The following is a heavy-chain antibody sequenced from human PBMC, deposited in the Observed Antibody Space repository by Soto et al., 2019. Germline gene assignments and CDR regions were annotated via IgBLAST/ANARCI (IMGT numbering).Heavy chain of an antibody. CDR3: ARETEALDS. J-gene: IGHJ4*02. CDR1: GFTFSSYA. Sequence: QVQLVESGGGVVQPGRSLRLSCAASGFTFSSYAMHWVRQAPGKGLEWVAVISYDGSNKYYADSVKGRLTISRDNSKNTLSLQMNSLRAEDTAVYYCARETEALDSWGQGTLVTVSS. V-gene: IGHV3-30-3*01. CDR2: ISYDGSNK.